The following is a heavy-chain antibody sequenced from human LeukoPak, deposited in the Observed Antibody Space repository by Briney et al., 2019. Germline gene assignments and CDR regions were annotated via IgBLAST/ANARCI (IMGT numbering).Heavy chain of an antibody. CDR3: AKGMRQFDY. CDR2: ISGNGGST. CDR1: GFTFSNYV. J-gene: IGHJ4*02. Sequence: GGSLRLSCVASGFTFSNYVISWVRQAPGKGLEWVSGISGNGGSTYNADSVKGRFTISRDNSNNTLYLQMNSLRAEDTAVYYCAKGMRQFDYWGQGTLVTVSS. V-gene: IGHV3-23*01.